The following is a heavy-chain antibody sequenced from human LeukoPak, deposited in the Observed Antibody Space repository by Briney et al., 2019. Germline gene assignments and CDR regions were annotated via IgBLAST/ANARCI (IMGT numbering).Heavy chain of an antibody. Sequence: GGSLRLSCAASGFTFSSYSMNWVRQAPGKGLEWVSSISSSSSYIYYADSVKGRFTISRDNAKNSLYLQMNSLRAEDTAVYYCARVKGSGWYILDYWGQGTLVTVSS. CDR3: ARVKGSGWYILDY. V-gene: IGHV3-21*01. D-gene: IGHD6-19*01. CDR2: ISSSSSYI. CDR1: GFTFSSYS. J-gene: IGHJ4*02.